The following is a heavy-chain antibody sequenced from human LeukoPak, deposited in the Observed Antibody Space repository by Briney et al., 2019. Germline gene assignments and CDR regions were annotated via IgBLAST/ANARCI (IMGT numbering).Heavy chain of an antibody. CDR1: GFTVSSNY. D-gene: IGHD3-9*01. CDR3: AREATFEGLVDY. V-gene: IGHV3-53*01. J-gene: IGHJ4*02. CDR2: IYSDGNT. Sequence: GGSLRLSCAASGFTVSSNYMSWVRQAPGKGLEWVSVIYSDGNTYYADSVKGRFTISRDNSKNMLYLQMTSLRAEDTAVYYCAREATFEGLVDYWGRGTLVTVSS.